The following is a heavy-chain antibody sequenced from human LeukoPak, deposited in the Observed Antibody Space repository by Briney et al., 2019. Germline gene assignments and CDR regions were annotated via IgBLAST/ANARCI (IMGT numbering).Heavy chain of an antibody. D-gene: IGHD3-16*01. CDR1: GGSISSYY. CDR2: IYYSGST. V-gene: IGHV4-59*01. CDR3: ARGSLGDPFTDDAFDI. Sequence: SEALSLTCTVSGGSISSYYWSWLRQPPGKGLEWIGYIYYSGSTNYNPSLKSRVTISVDTSKNQFSLKLSSVTAADTAVYYCARGSLGDPFTDDAFDIWGQGTMVTVSS. J-gene: IGHJ3*02.